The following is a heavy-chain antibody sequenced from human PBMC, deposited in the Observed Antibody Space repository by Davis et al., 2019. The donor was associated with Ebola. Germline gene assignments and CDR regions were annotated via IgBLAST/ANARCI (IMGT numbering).Heavy chain of an antibody. CDR1: GFTFSDYY. J-gene: IGHJ6*03. Sequence: GESLKISCAVSGFTFSDYYMSWIRQAPGKGLEWVSHISSSGGATYHADSVKGRFTLSRDNAKNSLYLQLNSLRAEDTAVYYCSRAPYTPYYYYMDVWGKGTTVTVSS. CDR3: SRAPYTPYYYYMDV. D-gene: IGHD2-15*01. CDR2: ISSSGGAT. V-gene: IGHV3-11*04.